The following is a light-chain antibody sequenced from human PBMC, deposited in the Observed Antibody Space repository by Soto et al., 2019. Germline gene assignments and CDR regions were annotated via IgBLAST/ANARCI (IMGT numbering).Light chain of an antibody. J-gene: IGKJ5*01. CDR3: QQYDNLPT. CDR1: QDISNY. V-gene: IGKV1-33*01. CDR2: DAS. Sequence: DSQMTQSPSSLSASVGDRGTITCQASQDISNYLNWYEQKPGKAPKLLIYDASNLETGVQSRFSGRGTGTDLTLTISSMQPEDIATYYCQQYDNLPTVGKGTRLEIK.